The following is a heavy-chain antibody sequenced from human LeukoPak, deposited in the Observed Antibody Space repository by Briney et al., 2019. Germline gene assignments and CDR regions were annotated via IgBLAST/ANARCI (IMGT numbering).Heavy chain of an antibody. CDR3: ASRTWIGGGYYAFDV. D-gene: IGHD1-26*01. V-gene: IGHV3-23*01. CDR1: GFTFSSYA. Sequence: QSGGSLRLSCAASGFTFSSYAVSWVRQAPGKGLEWVSARGSGGTTYYADSVKGRFTISIDNSKNTLYLQMNSLRVEDTAVYYCASRTWIGGGYYAFDVWGQGTMVSVSS. CDR2: RGSGGTT. J-gene: IGHJ3*01.